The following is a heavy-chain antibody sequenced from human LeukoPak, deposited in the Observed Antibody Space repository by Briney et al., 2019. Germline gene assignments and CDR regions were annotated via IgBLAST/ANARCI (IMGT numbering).Heavy chain of an antibody. D-gene: IGHD5-12*01. CDR1: GGTFTTYA. CDR2: IIPILGMA. CDR3: ARDIVATINWFDP. Sequence: SVKVSCKASGGTFTTYAISWVRQAPGQGLEWMGRIIPILGMANYAQKFQGKVTITADKSTSTAYMELSSLRSEDTAVYYCARDIVATINWFDPWGQGTLVTVSS. V-gene: IGHV1-69*04. J-gene: IGHJ5*02.